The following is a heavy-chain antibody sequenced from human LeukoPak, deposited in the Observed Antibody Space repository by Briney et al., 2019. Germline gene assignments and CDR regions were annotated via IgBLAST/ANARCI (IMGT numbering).Heavy chain of an antibody. V-gene: IGHV4-4*02. CDR3: ARALYDFWSGYSRNNLYWYFDL. J-gene: IGHJ2*01. CDR2: IYHSGGT. Sequence: SGTLSLTCAVSGGSISSSNWWTWVRQPPGKGLEWIGEIYHSGGTNYNPSLKSRVTISVDKSKNQFSLKLSSVTAADTAVYYCARALYDFWSGYSRNNLYWYFDLWGRGTLVTVSS. D-gene: IGHD3-3*01. CDR1: GGSISSSNW.